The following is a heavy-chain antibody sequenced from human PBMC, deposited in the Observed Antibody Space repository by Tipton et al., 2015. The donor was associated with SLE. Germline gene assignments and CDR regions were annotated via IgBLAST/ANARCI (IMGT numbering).Heavy chain of an antibody. Sequence: TLSLTCAVYGGSFSGYYWSWIRQPPGKGLEWIGEINHSGSTNYNPSLKSRVTISVDTSKNQFSLKLSSVTAADTAVYYCARDSYGSGSYYFDYWGQGTLVTVSS. CDR3: ARDSYGSGSYYFDY. D-gene: IGHD3-10*01. V-gene: IGHV4-34*01. CDR1: GGSFSGYY. J-gene: IGHJ4*02. CDR2: INHSGST.